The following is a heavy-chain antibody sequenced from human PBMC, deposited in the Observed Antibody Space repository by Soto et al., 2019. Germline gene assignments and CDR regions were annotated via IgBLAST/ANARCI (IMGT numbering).Heavy chain of an antibody. CDR3: AKPPQPIVATTPGDY. J-gene: IGHJ4*02. CDR1: GFTFSSYG. CDR2: ISYDGSNK. D-gene: IGHD5-12*01. Sequence: GGSLRLSCAASGFTFSSYGMHWVRQAPGKGLEWVAVISYDGSNKYYADSVKGRFTISRDNSKNTLYLQMNSLRAEDTAVYYCAKPPQPIVATTPGDYWGQGTLVTVSS. V-gene: IGHV3-30*18.